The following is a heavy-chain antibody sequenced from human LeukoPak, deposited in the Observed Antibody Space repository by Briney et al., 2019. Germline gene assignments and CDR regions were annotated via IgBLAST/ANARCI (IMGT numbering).Heavy chain of an antibody. J-gene: IGHJ4*02. D-gene: IGHD1-26*01. CDR3: TTDPESGSYYFDY. CDR2: IWYHGSNK. Sequence: PGRSLRLSCAASGFTFSSYGMHWVRQAPGKGLEWVAVIWYHGSNKYYADSVKGRFTISRDNSKNTLYLQMNSLRAEDTAVYYCTTDPESGSYYFDYWGQGTLVTVSS. CDR1: GFTFSSYG. V-gene: IGHV3-33*01.